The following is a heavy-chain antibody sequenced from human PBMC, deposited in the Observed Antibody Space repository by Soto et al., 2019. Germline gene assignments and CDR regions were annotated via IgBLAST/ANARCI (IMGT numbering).Heavy chain of an antibody. J-gene: IGHJ5*02. Sequence: QVQLVQSGAEVKKPGASVKVSCKASGYTFTSYGISWVRQAPGQGLEWMGRISAYNGNTNYAQKLQGRVTMTTDTSTSTDYMELMCLGSDDTSVYYCPRVVGALGLRFDPWRQGILVTGSS. CDR1: GYTFTSYG. V-gene: IGHV1-18*01. CDR2: ISAYNGNT. D-gene: IGHD1-26*01. CDR3: PRVVGALGLRFDP.